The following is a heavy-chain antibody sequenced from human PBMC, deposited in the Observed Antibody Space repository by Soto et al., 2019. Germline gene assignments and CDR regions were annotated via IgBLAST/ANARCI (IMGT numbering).Heavy chain of an antibody. CDR1: GFTFSSYG. V-gene: IGHV3-33*01. J-gene: IGHJ4*02. CDR2: IWYDGSNK. Sequence: GGSLRLSCAASGFTFSSYGMHWVRQAPGKGLEWVAVIWYDGSNKYYADSVKGRFTISRDNAKNTLYLQMNSLRAEDTAVYYCARDRESIAAAGTFEYWGQGTLVTVSS. D-gene: IGHD6-13*01. CDR3: ARDRESIAAAGTFEY.